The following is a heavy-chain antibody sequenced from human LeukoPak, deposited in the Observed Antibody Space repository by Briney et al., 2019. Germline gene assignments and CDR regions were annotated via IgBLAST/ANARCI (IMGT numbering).Heavy chain of an antibody. J-gene: IGHJ4*02. Sequence: GGSLRLSCAASGFTFSDYYLSWIRQAPGKGLEWVSYISRSGTTTFSADSVKGRFTISRDNAKNSLYLQMNSLRAEDTAVYYCAKDPWIQLWLHPPFDYWGQGTLVTVSS. V-gene: IGHV3-11*01. CDR3: AKDPWIQLWLHPPFDY. CDR1: GFTFSDYY. CDR2: ISRSGTTT. D-gene: IGHD5-18*01.